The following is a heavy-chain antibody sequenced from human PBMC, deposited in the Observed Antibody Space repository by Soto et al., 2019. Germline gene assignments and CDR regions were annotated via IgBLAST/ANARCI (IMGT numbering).Heavy chain of an antibody. CDR3: ARVGGVAARTFDY. J-gene: IGHJ4*02. CDR1: GGSINDFY. CDR2: IFYSGST. D-gene: IGHD6-6*01. Sequence: QVQLQESGPGLVKASETLSLTCTVSGGSINDFYWSWIRQPPGKGLQWIGYIFYSGSTDYNPSLKGRVTISVDTSKNQFSLKLRSVTAADTAVYYCARVGGVAARTFDYWGQGTLVTVYS. V-gene: IGHV4-59*01.